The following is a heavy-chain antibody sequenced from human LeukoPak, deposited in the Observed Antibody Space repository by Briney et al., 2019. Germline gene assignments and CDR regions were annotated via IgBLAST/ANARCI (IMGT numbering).Heavy chain of an antibody. D-gene: IGHD6-13*01. J-gene: IGHJ2*01. CDR3: ARAAYSSTWYSRYFDL. CDR1: GFTFSSYA. V-gene: IGHV3-13*01. CDR2: IGTAGEI. Sequence: KTGGSLRLSCAASGFTFSSYAMHWVRQATGKGLEWVSGIGTAGEIYYPGSVKGRFTTSRENAKNSLYLQMNSLRAGDTAVYYCARAAYSSTWYSRYFDLWGRGTLVTVSS.